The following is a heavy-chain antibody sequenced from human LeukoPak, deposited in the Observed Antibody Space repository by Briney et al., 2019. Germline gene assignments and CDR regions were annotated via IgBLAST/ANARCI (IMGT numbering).Heavy chain of an antibody. CDR2: VRYDGSNK. CDR1: GFTFSTYG. Sequence: GGSLRLSCAASGFTFSTYGMHWVRQAPGKELEWVAFVRYDGSNKFHGDSVKGRFTISRDNSKNTVYLQMNSLRGDDTAVYYCAKVGSGWYGVDYWGQGTLVTVSS. CDR3: AKVGSGWYGVDY. V-gene: IGHV3-30*02. D-gene: IGHD6-19*01. J-gene: IGHJ4*02.